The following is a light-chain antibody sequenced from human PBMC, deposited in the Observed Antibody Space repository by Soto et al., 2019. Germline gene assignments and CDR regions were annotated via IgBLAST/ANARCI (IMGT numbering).Light chain of an antibody. CDR2: ELS. V-gene: IGLV2-11*01. Sequence: QSALTQPRSVSGSPGQSITISCTGTSSDVGDYKHVSWYQQKSGKAPKLMIYELSQRSPGVPDRFSGSMSGNMASLTISGLQAEDEADYYCCSGIGRSTLVFGGGTQLTVL. CDR3: CSGIGRSTLV. J-gene: IGLJ3*02. CDR1: SSDVGDYKH.